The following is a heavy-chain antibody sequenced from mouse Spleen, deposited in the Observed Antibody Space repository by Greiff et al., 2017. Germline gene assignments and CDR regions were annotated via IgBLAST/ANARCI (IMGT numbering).Heavy chain of an antibody. CDR3: TTAGYDGAWFAY. CDR1: GFNIKDDY. V-gene: IGHV14-4*01. Sequence: VQLKESGAELVRPGASVKLSCTASGFNIKDDYMHWVKQRPEQGLEWIGWIDPENGDTEYASKFQGKATITADTSSNTAYLQLSSLTSEDTAVYYCTTAGYDGAWFAYWGQGTLVTVSA. CDR2: IDPENGDT. J-gene: IGHJ3*01. D-gene: IGHD2-2*01.